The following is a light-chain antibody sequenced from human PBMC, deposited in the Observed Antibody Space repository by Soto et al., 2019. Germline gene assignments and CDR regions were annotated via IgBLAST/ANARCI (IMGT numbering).Light chain of an antibody. CDR2: EGS. Sequence: QSALTQPAAVSGSPGQSITIYCTGTSSDVGSYNLVSWYQQHPGKAPKLMIYEGSKRPSGVSNRFSGCKAGNTASLTISGLQAEYEADYYCCSYAGSSTVVFGGGTKLTVL. CDR1: SSDVGSYNL. V-gene: IGLV2-23*01. J-gene: IGLJ2*01. CDR3: CSYAGSSTVV.